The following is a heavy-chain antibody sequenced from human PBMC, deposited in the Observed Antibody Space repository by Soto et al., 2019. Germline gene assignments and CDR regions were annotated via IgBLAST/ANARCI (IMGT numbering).Heavy chain of an antibody. CDR3: ARVAFSYFGMDV. V-gene: IGHV4-4*07. D-gene: IGHD3-3*02. Sequence: SETLSLTCSVPGGAISSYYWSWVRQPAGKGLEWIGRALSSGSTNYSASLKSRVTMSIDTSKNEVSLTLRSVTAADTAVYYCARVAFSYFGMDVWGPGTTVTVSS. J-gene: IGHJ6*02. CDR1: GGAISSYY. CDR2: ALSSGST.